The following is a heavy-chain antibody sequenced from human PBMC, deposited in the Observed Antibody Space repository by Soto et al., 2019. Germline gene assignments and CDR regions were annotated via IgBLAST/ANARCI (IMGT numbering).Heavy chain of an antibody. CDR1: GFTFSSYA. CDR2: ISGSGGST. D-gene: IGHD2-8*01. J-gene: IGHJ5*02. CDR3: AKDPSSYCTNGVCHSNWFDP. V-gene: IGHV3-23*01. Sequence: GGSLRLSCAASGFTFSSYAMSWVRQAPGKGLEWVSAISGSGGSTYYADSVKGRFTISRDNSKNTLYLQMNSLRAEDTAVYYCAKDPSSYCTNGVCHSNWFDPWGQGTLVTVSS.